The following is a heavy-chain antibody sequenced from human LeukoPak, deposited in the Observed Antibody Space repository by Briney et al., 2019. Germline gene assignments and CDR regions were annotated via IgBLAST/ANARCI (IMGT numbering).Heavy chain of an antibody. CDR2: IYHSGST. J-gene: IGHJ4*02. Sequence: PSETLSLTCAVSGGSISSSNWWSWVRQPPGKGLEWIGEIYHSGSTYYNPSLKSRVSISVDTSKNQFSLKLSSVTAADTAVYYCARLGPGTGGDYWGQGTLVTVSS. CDR3: ARLGPGTGGDY. D-gene: IGHD3-10*01. CDR1: GGSISSSNW. V-gene: IGHV4-4*02.